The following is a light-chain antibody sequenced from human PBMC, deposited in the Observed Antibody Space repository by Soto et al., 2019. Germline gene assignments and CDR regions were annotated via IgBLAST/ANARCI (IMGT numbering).Light chain of an antibody. J-gene: IGLJ1*01. CDR3: CSYTTSNTRQIV. Sequence: QSALTKPAPVSGSPGQSITISCTGTSSDVGGYNYVSWYQQHPGKAPKFMIYDVSNRPSGVSNRFSGSKSGNTASLTISGLHAEDEADYYGCSYTTSNTRQIVFGTGTKLTVL. V-gene: IGLV2-14*01. CDR1: SSDVGGYNY. CDR2: DVS.